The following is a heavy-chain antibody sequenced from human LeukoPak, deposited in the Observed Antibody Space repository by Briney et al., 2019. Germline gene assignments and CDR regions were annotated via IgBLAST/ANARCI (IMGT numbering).Heavy chain of an antibody. CDR2: INPSGGST. J-gene: IGHJ1*01. CDR3: ARDPLEYYYDSSGYYSRAEYFQH. CDR1: GYTFTNYY. D-gene: IGHD3-22*01. Sequence: ASVKVSCKTSGYTFTNYYMHWVRQAPGQGLEWMGIINPSGGSTSYAQKFQGRVTITADESTSTAYMELSSLRSEDTAVYYCARDPLEYYYDSSGYYSRAEYFQHWGQAPWSPSPQ. V-gene: IGHV1-46*01.